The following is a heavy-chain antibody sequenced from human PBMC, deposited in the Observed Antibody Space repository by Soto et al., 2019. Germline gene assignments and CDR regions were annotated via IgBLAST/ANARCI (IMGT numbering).Heavy chain of an antibody. V-gene: IGHV3-23*01. CDR2: ISDSGATT. CDR1: GFPFGENA. Sequence: PGGSLRLSCAASGFPFGENAMSWVRQAPGKGLEWVSGISDSGATTYYADSVRGRFTISRDNSKNTLYLQMKSLRAEDSASYYCATEDTSSGSLDYWGQGALVTVSS. CDR3: ATEDTSSGSLDY. D-gene: IGHD6-19*01. J-gene: IGHJ4*02.